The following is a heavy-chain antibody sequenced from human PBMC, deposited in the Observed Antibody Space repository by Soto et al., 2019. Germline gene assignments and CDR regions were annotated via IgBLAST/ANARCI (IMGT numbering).Heavy chain of an antibody. J-gene: IGHJ4*02. CDR2: INHSGST. V-gene: IGHV4-34*01. D-gene: IGHD3-16*02. CDR3: ARGKLSDYVWGSYRYHFDY. CDR1: GGSFSGYY. Sequence: SETLSLTCALYGGSFSGYYWSWIRQPPGKGLEWIGEINHSGSTNYNPSLKSRVTISVDTSKNQFSLKLSSVTAADTAVYYCARGKLSDYVWGSYRYHFDYWGQGTVVTVSS.